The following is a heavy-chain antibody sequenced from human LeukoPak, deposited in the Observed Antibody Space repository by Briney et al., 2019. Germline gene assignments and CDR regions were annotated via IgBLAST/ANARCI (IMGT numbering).Heavy chain of an antibody. CDR1: GYTFTSYG. CDR2: ISAYNGNT. V-gene: IGHV1-18*01. D-gene: IGHD3-22*01. J-gene: IGHJ3*02. Sequence: ASVKVSCKASGYTFTSYGISWVRQAPGQGLEWMGWISAYNGNTNYAQKLQGRVTMTTDTSTSTAYMELRSLRSDDTAVYYCARVLDYYDSSGRIGAFDIWGQGTMVTVSS. CDR3: ARVLDYYDSSGRIGAFDI.